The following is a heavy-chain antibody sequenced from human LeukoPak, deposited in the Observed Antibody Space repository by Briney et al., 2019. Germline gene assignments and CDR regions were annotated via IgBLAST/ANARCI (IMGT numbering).Heavy chain of an antibody. CDR2: INHSGST. D-gene: IGHD5-12*01. CDR1: GGSFSGYY. CDR3: ARGSPGYSGYPLDY. V-gene: IGHV4-34*01. Sequence: PPETLSLTCAVYGGSFSGYYWSWIRQPPGKGLEWIGEINHSGSTNYNPSLKSRVTISVDTSKNQFSLKLSSVTAADTAVYYCARGSPGYSGYPLDYWGQGTLVTVSS. J-gene: IGHJ4*02.